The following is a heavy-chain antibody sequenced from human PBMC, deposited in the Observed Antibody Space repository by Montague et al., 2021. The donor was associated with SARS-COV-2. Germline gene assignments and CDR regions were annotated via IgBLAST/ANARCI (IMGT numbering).Heavy chain of an antibody. J-gene: IGHJ4*02. CDR3: ARIPVGSKYYFDF. D-gene: IGHD2-2*01. CDR2: TYYRSKWYN. V-gene: IGHV6-1*01. Sequence: CAISGDSVSSNLATCNWIRQSPSRGLERLGRTYYRSKWYNDYAESVKSRITIDPDTSKHQFSLHLNSVTPEDTAVYYCARIPVGSKYYFDFWGQGTLVTVSS. CDR1: GDSVSSNLAT.